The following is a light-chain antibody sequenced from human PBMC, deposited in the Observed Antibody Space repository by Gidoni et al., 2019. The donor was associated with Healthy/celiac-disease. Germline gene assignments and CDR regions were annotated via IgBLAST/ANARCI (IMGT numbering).Light chain of an antibody. CDR2: DAS. Sequence: DIQMNKSPSSLSASVGDRVTITCQASQDTSNYLNWYQQKPGKAPKLLIYDASNLETGVPSRFSGSGSWTDFTFTISRLQPEDIATYYCQQYDNLPLTFGGGTKVEIK. V-gene: IGKV1-33*01. CDR3: QQYDNLPLT. CDR1: QDTSNY. J-gene: IGKJ4*01.